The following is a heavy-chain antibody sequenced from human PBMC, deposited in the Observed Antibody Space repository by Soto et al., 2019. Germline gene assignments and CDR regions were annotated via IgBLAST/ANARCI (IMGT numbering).Heavy chain of an antibody. D-gene: IGHD3-22*01. CDR1: GGSISSYY. J-gene: IGHJ4*02. Sequence: KPSETLSLTCTVSGGSISSYYWSWIRQPAGKGLEWIGRIYTSGSTNYNPSLKSRVTMSVDTSKNQFSLKLSSVTAADTAVYYCARDTLYYYDSSGYESSYYFDYWGQGTLVTVSS. CDR2: IYTSGST. V-gene: IGHV4-4*07. CDR3: ARDTLYYYDSSGYESSYYFDY.